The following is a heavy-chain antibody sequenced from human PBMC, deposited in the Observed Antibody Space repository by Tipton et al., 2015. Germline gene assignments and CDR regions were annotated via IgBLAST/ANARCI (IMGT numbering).Heavy chain of an antibody. D-gene: IGHD6-25*01. CDR3: ARRSGLYYNAWDV. Sequence: TLSLTCNVSGGSTSSYYWSWIRQPPGKGLEWIGYIYYSGSTKYNPSLKSRVTISVDTSKNQFTLNLTSVTAADTAVYYCARRSGLYYNAWDVWGQGTTVTVSS. V-gene: IGHV4-59*08. CDR1: GGSTSSYY. J-gene: IGHJ6*02. CDR2: IYYSGST.